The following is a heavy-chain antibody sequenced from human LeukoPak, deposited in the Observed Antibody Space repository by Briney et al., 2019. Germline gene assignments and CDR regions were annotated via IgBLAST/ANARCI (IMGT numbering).Heavy chain of an antibody. Sequence: GGSLRLSCAASGFTFSSYSMNWVRQAPGKGLEWVSSIVSSPSTYIYYADSVKGRFTISRDNAKNSLYLQMDSLRDEDTAVYYCARGKEKWLDHFDYWGQGSLVTVSS. V-gene: IGHV3-21*01. CDR3: ARGKEKWLDHFDY. CDR1: GFTFSSYS. D-gene: IGHD6-19*01. J-gene: IGHJ4*02. CDR2: IVSSPSTYI.